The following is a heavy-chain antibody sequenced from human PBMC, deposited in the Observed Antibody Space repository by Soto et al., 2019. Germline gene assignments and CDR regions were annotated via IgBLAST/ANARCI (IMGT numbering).Heavy chain of an antibody. J-gene: IGHJ4*02. V-gene: IGHV3-23*01. Sequence: EVQLLESGGGLLQRGGSLRLSCAASGFTFSSYAMNWVRQAPGKGLEWVSVIHCSGGSAYYADSVKGRFTISRDNSKNTVFLQMNSLRVEDTAIYFCARGRDRDTVTTFDYWGQGALVTVSP. D-gene: IGHD4-17*01. CDR1: GFTFSSYA. CDR2: IHCSGGSA. CDR3: ARGRDRDTVTTFDY.